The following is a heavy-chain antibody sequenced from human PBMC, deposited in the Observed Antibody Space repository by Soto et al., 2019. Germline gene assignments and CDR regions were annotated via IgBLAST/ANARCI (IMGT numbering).Heavy chain of an antibody. D-gene: IGHD3-9*01. CDR3: ARGDYYDILTGYYKPFYYYGMDV. V-gene: IGHV1-46*01. J-gene: IGHJ6*02. Sequence: ASVEVSCKASGYTFTSYYMHWVRQAPGQGLEWMGIINPSSGSTSYAQKFQGRVTMTRDTSTSTVYMELSSLRSEDTAVYYCARGDYYDILTGYYKPFYYYGMDVWGQGTTVTV. CDR2: INPSSGST. CDR1: GYTFTSYY.